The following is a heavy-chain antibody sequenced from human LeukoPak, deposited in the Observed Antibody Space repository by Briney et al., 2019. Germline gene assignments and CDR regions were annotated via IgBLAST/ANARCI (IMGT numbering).Heavy chain of an antibody. D-gene: IGHD2-2*01. CDR3: ARAYSGIVVVPAARTRWDY. V-gene: IGHV4-34*01. CDR2: INHSGST. CDR1: GGSFSGYY. Sequence: SETLSLTCAVYGGSFSGYYWRWIRQPPGKGLEWIGEINHSGSTNYNPSLKSRVTISVDTSKNQFSLKLSSVTAADTAVYYCARAYSGIVVVPAARTRWDYWGQGTLVTVSS. J-gene: IGHJ4*02.